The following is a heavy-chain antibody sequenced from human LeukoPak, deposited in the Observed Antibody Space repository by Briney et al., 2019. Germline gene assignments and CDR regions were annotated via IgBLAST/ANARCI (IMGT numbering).Heavy chain of an antibody. D-gene: IGHD3-10*01. V-gene: IGHV4-59*08. J-gene: IGHJ4*02. CDR3: SRRNFYLPGRHFPDL. CDR2: IYHSGST. Sequence: KTSETLSHTRAVSGGSLRRYNRRWLRQPPGKGLEWIGFIYHSGSTDYNPSLKSRGTISVDTSKNQFSLKLSSVTAADTAVYYCSRRNFYLPGRHFPDLGGRGTLVTVSS. CDR1: GGSLRRYN.